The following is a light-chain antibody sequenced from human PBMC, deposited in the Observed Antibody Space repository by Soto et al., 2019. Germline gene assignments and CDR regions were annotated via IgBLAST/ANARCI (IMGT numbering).Light chain of an antibody. Sequence: ALTQPPSVSGSPGQSVTISCTGTSSDVGYYNRVSWYQQPPGTAPKLLIYEVSNRPSGVPDRFSGSKSGNTASLTISGLQAEDEADYYCSLYTSSTFYVFGTGTKGTVL. CDR1: SSDVGYYNR. V-gene: IGLV2-18*01. CDR3: SLYTSSTFYV. J-gene: IGLJ1*01. CDR2: EVS.